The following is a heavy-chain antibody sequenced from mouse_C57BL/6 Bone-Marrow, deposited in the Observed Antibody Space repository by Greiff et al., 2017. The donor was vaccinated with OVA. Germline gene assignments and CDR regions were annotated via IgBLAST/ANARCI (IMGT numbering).Heavy chain of an antibody. D-gene: IGHD1-1*01. CDR1: GYTFTSYG. Sequence: VQLQESGAELARPGASVKLSCKASGYTFTSYGISWVKQRTGQGLEWIGEIYPRSGNTYYNEKFKGKATLTADKSSSTAYMELRSLTSEDSAVYFCARWGYGSIYAMDYWGQGTSVTVSS. CDR2: IYPRSGNT. CDR3: ARWGYGSIYAMDY. J-gene: IGHJ4*01. V-gene: IGHV1-81*01.